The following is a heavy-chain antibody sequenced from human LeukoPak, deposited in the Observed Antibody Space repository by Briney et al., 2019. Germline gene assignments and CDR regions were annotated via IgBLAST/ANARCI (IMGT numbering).Heavy chain of an antibody. CDR1: GFIFSSSA. V-gene: IGHV3-23*01. CDR2: ISGGGDDT. CDR3: PKDSRESSGHFPYYYYYHCALDV. J-gene: IGHJ6*02. D-gene: IGHD3-22*01. Sequence: PGGSLRLSCAVSGFIFSSSAMSWVRQAPGKGLEWGSAISGGGDDTSYADSARGRLTVSRDNSKNTLYLQMNSLRAEATAVYYCPKDSRESSGHFPYYYYYHCALDVWGQGTTVTVSS.